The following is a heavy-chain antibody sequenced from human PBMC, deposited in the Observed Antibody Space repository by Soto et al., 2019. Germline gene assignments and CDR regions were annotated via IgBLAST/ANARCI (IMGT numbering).Heavy chain of an antibody. J-gene: IGHJ4*02. CDR2: INIYSGDA. D-gene: IGHD3-22*01. CDR1: GYTFTSYG. Sequence: QVRLEQSGPEVKKTGASVKVSCKASGYTFTSYGISWVRQAPGQGLEWMGWINIYSGDANYAQSFQDRVTMTRDTSTSTVYMEMRTLRSDDTAVYYCARALYYYDNSGLAYWGQGTLVTVSS. CDR3: ARALYYYDNSGLAY. V-gene: IGHV1-18*01.